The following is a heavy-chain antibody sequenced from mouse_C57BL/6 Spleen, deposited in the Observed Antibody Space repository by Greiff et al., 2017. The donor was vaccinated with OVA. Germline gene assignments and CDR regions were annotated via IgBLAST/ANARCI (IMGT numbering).Heavy chain of an antibody. CDR1: GYTFTDYN. CDR2: INPNNGGT. D-gene: IGHD2-13*01. J-gene: IGHJ4*01. V-gene: IGHV1-22*01. CDR3: ARGGDSLYAMDY. Sequence: EVQLQQSGPELVKPGASVKMSCKASGYTFTDYNMHWVKQSHGKSLEWIGDINPNNGGTSYNQKFKGKATLTVNKSSSTAYMELRSLTSEDSAVYYCARGGDSLYAMDYWGQGTSVTVSS.